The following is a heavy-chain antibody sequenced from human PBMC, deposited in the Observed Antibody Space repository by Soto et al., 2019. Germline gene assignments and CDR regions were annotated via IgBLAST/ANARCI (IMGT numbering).Heavy chain of an antibody. Sequence: GGSLRLSCAASGFTFSSYAMSWVRRAPGKGLEWVSAISGSGGSTYYADSVKGRFTISRDNSKNTLYLQINSLRAEDTAVYYCAKSGSGWFIFDYWGQGTLVTVSS. CDR3: AKSGSGWFIFDY. CDR2: ISGSGGST. J-gene: IGHJ4*02. V-gene: IGHV3-23*01. CDR1: GFTFSSYA. D-gene: IGHD6-19*01.